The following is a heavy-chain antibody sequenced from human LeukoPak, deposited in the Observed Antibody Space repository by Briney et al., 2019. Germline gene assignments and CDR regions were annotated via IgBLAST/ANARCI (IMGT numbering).Heavy chain of an antibody. CDR1: GFTFSSYV. CDR2: ISYDGGNK. Sequence: GRSLRLSCTASGFTFSSYVMHWVRQAPGQGLEWVSLISYDGGNKYYADSVKGRFTISRDNSKNTLYLQMNSLRAEDTALYYCARDPLFSVTDYYYYMDVWGKGTRSPSP. CDR3: ARDPLFSVTDYYYYMDV. J-gene: IGHJ6*03. D-gene: IGHD2-21*02. V-gene: IGHV3-30*01.